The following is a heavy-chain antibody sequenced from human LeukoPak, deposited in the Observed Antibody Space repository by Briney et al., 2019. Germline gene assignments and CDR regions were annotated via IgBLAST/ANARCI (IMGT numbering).Heavy chain of an antibody. Sequence: PSETLSLTCTVSGGAISSYDWRWVRQPPGKGGEWVGYIYYIVSTNYNPSPKRRVTISVDTSKTQFSLKLSSVTAADTAVYYCASYHYDSSGYFPFDYWGQGTLVTVSS. V-gene: IGHV4-59*01. J-gene: IGHJ4*02. D-gene: IGHD3-22*01. CDR1: GGAISSYD. CDR2: IYYIVST. CDR3: ASYHYDSSGYFPFDY.